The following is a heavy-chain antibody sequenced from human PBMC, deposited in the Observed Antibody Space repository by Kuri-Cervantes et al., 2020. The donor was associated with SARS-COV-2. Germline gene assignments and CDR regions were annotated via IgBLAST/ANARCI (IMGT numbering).Heavy chain of an antibody. D-gene: IGHD1-7*01. J-gene: IGHJ4*02. CDR2: VSGYNDKT. V-gene: IGHV1-18*01. CDR1: GYAFTSRG. Sequence: ASVKVSCKASGYAFTSRGISWVRQAPGQGLEWVGWVSGYNDKTNYAQKFQGRVTLTTDRSTTTAYMELRSLRSDDTAVYYCARDAGTTVYWGQGTLVTVSS. CDR3: ARDAGTTVY.